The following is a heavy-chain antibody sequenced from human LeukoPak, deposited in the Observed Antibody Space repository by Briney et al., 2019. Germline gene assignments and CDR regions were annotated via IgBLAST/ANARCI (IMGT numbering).Heavy chain of an antibody. V-gene: IGHV1-2*02. CDR1: GYTFTNFG. CDR3: ARADHSYFDL. CDR2: INPNSGGT. Sequence: ASVKVSCKASGYTFTNFGISWVRQAPGQGLEWMGWINPNSGGTNYAQKFQGRVTMTGDTSISTAYMELSRLRSDDTAVYYCARADHSYFDLWGRGTLVTVSS. J-gene: IGHJ2*01.